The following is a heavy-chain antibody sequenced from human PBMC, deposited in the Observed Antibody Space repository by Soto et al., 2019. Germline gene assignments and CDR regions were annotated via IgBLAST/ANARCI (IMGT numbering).Heavy chain of an antibody. D-gene: IGHD3-22*01. J-gene: IGHJ4*02. CDR1: GYTFTAFW. Sequence: SVKVSCKASGYTFTAFWIHWVRQAPGQGLEWMGGIIPIFGTANYAQKFQGRVTITADESTSTAYMELSSLRSEDTAVYYCASMYYYDSSGYYPWAYWGQGTLVTVSS. V-gene: IGHV1-69*13. CDR2: IIPIFGTA. CDR3: ASMYYYDSSGYYPWAY.